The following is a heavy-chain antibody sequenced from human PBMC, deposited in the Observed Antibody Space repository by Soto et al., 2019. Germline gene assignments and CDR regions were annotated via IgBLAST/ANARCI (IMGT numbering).Heavy chain of an antibody. J-gene: IGHJ4*02. CDR3: ASTYCGGDCYPGFDY. CDR2: IYYSGST. V-gene: IGHV4-59*01. Sequence: SETLSLTCTVSGGSISSYYWSWIRQPPGKGLEWIGYIYYSGSTNYNPSPKSRVTISVDTSKNQFSLKLSSVTAADTAVYYCASTYCGGDCYPGFDYWGQGTLVTVSS. CDR1: GGSISSYY. D-gene: IGHD2-21*02.